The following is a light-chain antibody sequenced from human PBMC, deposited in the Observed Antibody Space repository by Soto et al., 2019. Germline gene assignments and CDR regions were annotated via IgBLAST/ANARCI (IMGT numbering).Light chain of an antibody. J-gene: IGKJ5*01. CDR2: DAS. CDR1: QSVSSY. Sequence: ELRFTQCPETLSFSPEGRATLSCRVSQSVSSYLAWYQQKPGQAPRLLIYDASNRATGIPARFSGSGSGTDFTLTISSLEPEDFAVYYCQQRSNWPPITVGQGTRLEIK. V-gene: IGKV3-11*01. CDR3: QQRSNWPPIT.